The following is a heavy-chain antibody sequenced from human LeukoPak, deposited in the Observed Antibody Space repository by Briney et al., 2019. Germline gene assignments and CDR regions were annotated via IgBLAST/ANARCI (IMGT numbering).Heavy chain of an antibody. CDR2: IYWNDDK. CDR1: GFSLSTSGVG. CDR3: AHRLEELELGQFDY. J-gene: IGHJ4*02. Sequence: SGPTLVKPTQTLTLTCTFSGFSLSTSGVGVGWIRQPPGKALEWLALIYWNDDKRYSPSLKSRLTITKDTSKNQVVLTMTNMDPVDTATYYWAHRLEELELGQFDYWGQGTLVTVSS. D-gene: IGHD1-7*01. V-gene: IGHV2-5*01.